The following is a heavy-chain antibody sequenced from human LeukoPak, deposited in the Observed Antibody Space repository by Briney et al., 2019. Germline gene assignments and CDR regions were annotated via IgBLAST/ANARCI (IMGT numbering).Heavy chain of an antibody. D-gene: IGHD3-10*01. V-gene: IGHV4-59*08. CDR3: ARHYYGSGSYFYFQH. CDR2: IYYSGST. CDR1: GGSVSSYY. J-gene: IGHJ1*01. Sequence: SETLSLTCTVSGGSVSSYYWSWIRQPPGKGLEWIGYIYYSGSTNYNPSLKSRVTISVDTSKNQFSLKLSSVTAADTAVYYCARHYYGSGSYFYFQHWGQGTLVTVSS.